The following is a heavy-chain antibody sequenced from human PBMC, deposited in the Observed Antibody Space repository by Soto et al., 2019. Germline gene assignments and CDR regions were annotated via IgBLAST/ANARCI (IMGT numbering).Heavy chain of an antibody. CDR2: IKPKTDRGPTT. D-gene: IGHD3-3*01. CDR3: TTAGQWYFWTAYYFEH. CDR1: GFVVTNAW. J-gene: IGHJ4*02. V-gene: IGHV3-15*01. Sequence: GGSRRLSCAASGFVVTNAWLSWGRQAPGKGLEGVGRIKPKTDRGPTTEYAASVKGRFTLSTDDSTDMGYLQMNGLKIEDTAVYYCTTAGQWYFWTAYYFEHWGQGTPVTVSS.